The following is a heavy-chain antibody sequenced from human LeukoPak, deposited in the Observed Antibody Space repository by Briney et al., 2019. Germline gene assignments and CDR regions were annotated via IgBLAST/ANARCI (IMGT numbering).Heavy chain of an antibody. CDR3: ARAVLHYDILTGYGPTWDY. J-gene: IGHJ4*02. Sequence: PSETLSLTCSVSGYSLSSGYYWGWIRQPPGKGLQWIGSIHHSGSTYYNPSLKSRVTISVDTSKNQFALKLISLTAADKAVYYCARAVLHYDILTGYGPTWDYWGQGTLVTVSS. V-gene: IGHV4-38-2*02. CDR2: IHHSGST. D-gene: IGHD3-9*01. CDR1: GYSLSSGYY.